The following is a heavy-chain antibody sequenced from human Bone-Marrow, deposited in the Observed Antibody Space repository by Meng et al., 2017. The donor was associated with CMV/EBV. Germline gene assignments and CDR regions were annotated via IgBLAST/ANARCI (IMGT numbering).Heavy chain of an antibody. Sequence: GESLKISCVVSGFSISNYWMSWVRQAPGKGLEWVANINEDGSEKFYVDSVRGRFTISRDKARNSLYLQMNSLRAEDTAVYYCARDGDGCSSTSCYNRDYYYGMDVWGQGTTVTVSS. CDR3: ARDGDGCSSTSCYNRDYYYGMDV. CDR1: GFSISNYW. V-gene: IGHV3-7*01. CDR2: INEDGSEK. J-gene: IGHJ6*02. D-gene: IGHD2-2*02.